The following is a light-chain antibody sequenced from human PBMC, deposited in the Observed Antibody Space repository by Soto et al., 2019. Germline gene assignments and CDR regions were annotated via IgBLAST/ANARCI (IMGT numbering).Light chain of an antibody. V-gene: IGKV3-20*01. CDR2: GAS. CDR1: QSVSSSF. CDR3: QQSYNTPRT. J-gene: IGKJ2*01. Sequence: EIVLTQSPGTLSLSPGERATLSCRASQSVSSSFLAWYQQKPGQAPRLLIYGASSRATGIPDRFSGSGSGTDFTLTIISLQPEDFATYYCQQSYNTPRTFGQGTKLEIK.